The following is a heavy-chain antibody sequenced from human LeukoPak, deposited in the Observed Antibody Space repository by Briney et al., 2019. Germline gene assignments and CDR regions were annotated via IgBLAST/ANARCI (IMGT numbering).Heavy chain of an antibody. J-gene: IGHJ4*02. CDR3: ARTYRYDSSGYYVDY. CDR1: GFTLSDHN. D-gene: IGHD3-22*01. Sequence: PGGSLRLSCAASGFTLSDHNIDWVRQAPGKGLEWVGRSRNKANRYTTEYAASVKGRFTISRDDSQNSLYLQMNSLGTEDTAVYYCARTYRYDSSGYYVDYWGQGTLVTVSS. V-gene: IGHV3-72*01. CDR2: SRNKANRYTT.